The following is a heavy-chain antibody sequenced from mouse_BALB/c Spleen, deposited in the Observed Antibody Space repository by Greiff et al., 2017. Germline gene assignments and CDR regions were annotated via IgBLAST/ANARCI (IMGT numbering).Heavy chain of an antibody. CDR2: IYPGDGDT. D-gene: IGHD3-1*01. Sequence: QVHVKQSGAELVRPGSSVKISCKASGYAFSSYWMNWVKQRPGQGLEWIGQIYPGDGDTNYNGKFKGKATLTADKSSSTAYMQLSSLTSEDSAVYFCARSGGSSGPAWFAYWGQGTLVTVSA. V-gene: IGHV1-80*01. CDR1: GYAFSSYW. J-gene: IGHJ3*01. CDR3: ARSGGSSGPAWFAY.